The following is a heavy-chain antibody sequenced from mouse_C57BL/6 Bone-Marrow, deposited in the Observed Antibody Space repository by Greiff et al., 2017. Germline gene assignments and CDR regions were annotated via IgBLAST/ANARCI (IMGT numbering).Heavy chain of an antibody. J-gene: IGHJ4*01. CDR2: IYPGDGDT. CDR3: ARRWLLPMDY. Sequence: QVQLQQSGPELVKPGASVKISCKASGYAFSSSWMNWVKQRPGKGLEWIGRIYPGDGDTNYNGKFKGKATLTADKSSSTAYMQLSSLTSEDSAVYFCARRWLLPMDYWGQGTSVTVSS. V-gene: IGHV1-82*01. CDR1: GYAFSSSW. D-gene: IGHD2-3*01.